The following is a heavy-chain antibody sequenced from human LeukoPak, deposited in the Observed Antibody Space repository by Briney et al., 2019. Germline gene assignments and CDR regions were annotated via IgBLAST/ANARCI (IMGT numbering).Heavy chain of an antibody. CDR1: GFTFSDYY. Sequence: GGSLRLACAASGFTFSDYYMSWIRQAPGKGLEWVSYISSSGSTIYYADSVKGRFTISRDNAKNSLYLQMNSLRAEDTAVYYCASVRDGYNYVDYWGQGTLVTVSS. CDR3: ASVRDGYNYVDY. D-gene: IGHD5-24*01. CDR2: ISSSGSTI. V-gene: IGHV3-11*01. J-gene: IGHJ4*02.